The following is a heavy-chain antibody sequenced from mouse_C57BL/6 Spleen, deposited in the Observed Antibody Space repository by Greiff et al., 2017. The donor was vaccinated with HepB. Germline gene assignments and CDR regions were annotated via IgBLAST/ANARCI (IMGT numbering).Heavy chain of an antibody. D-gene: IGHD1-1*01. J-gene: IGHJ3*01. Sequence: QVQLQQPGAELVKPGASVKMSCKASGYTFTSYWITWVKQRPGQGLEWIGDIYPGSGSTNYNEKFKSKATLTVDTSSSTAYMQLSSLTSEDSAVYYCARYTTVVAPGFAYWGQGTLVTVSA. V-gene: IGHV1-55*01. CDR2: IYPGSGST. CDR3: ARYTTVVAPGFAY. CDR1: GYTFTSYW.